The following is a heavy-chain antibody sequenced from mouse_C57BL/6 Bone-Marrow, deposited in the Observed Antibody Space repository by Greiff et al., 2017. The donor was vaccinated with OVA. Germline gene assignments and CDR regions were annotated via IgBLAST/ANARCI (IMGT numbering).Heavy chain of an antibody. CDR1: GYAFSSSW. J-gene: IGHJ1*03. CDR3: AREGLRNKYFDV. V-gene: IGHV1-82*01. Sequence: QVQLKQSGPELVKPGASVKISCKASGYAFSSSWMNWVKQRPGKGLEWIGRIYPGDGDTNYNGKFKGKATLTADKSSSTAYMQLSSLTSEDSAVDFCAREGLRNKYFDVWGTGTTVTVSS. CDR2: IYPGDGDT. D-gene: IGHD2-1*01.